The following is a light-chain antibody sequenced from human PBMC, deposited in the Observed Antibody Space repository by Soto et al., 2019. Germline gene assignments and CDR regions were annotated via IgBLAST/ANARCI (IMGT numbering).Light chain of an antibody. V-gene: IGKV3-20*01. J-gene: IGKJ1*01. CDR1: QSVSSFY. CDR3: QQYGNSLWT. Sequence: DIVLTQSPGTLSLSPGERASLSCRASQSVSSFYLAWYQQKPGQAPRLLIYGASRRATGIPDRFSGSGSGNDFTLTISRLEPEDFAVYYCQQYGNSLWTFGQGTRVEIK. CDR2: GAS.